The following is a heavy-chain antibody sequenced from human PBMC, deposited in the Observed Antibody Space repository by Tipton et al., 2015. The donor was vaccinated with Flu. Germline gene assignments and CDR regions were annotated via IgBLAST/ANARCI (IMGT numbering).Heavy chain of an antibody. CDR1: GYTFHNYG. V-gene: IGHV1-18*01. J-gene: IGHJ4*02. CDR3: VRDHSSSSGYLDW. Sequence: QVQLVQSGAEVKKPGASVRVSCKASGYTFHNYGFSWVRQAPGQGLEWMGRISVYSGKADYTQTFQGRVTMTTDTSTSTAYMELSSLTSDDTAVYFCVRDHSSSSGYLDWWGQRTLVVVSS. CDR2: ISVYSGKA. D-gene: IGHD6-6*01.